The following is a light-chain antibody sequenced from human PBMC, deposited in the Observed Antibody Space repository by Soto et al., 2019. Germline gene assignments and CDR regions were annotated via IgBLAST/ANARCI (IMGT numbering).Light chain of an antibody. Sequence: EVVVTQSPATLSVSPGERATLSCRASQFVSTNLAWYQQKPGQAPRLLIYSASTRATGIPARFSGSGSGTEFTLTISSLQSEDSAVYYCQQFINWPPLTFGGGTKVEIK. CDR3: QQFINWPPLT. CDR1: QFVSTN. J-gene: IGKJ4*01. CDR2: SAS. V-gene: IGKV3-15*01.